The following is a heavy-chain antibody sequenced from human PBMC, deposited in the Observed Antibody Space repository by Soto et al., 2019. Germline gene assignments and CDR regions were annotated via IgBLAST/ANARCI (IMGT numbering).Heavy chain of an antibody. CDR2: IYYSGST. CDR3: ARYRTEWLVPDAFDI. J-gene: IGHJ3*02. Sequence: SETLSLTCTVSGGSISSSSYYWGWIRQPPGKGLEWIGSIYYSGSTYYNPSLKSRVTISVDTSKNQFSLKLSSVTAADTAVYYCARYRTEWLVPDAFDIWGQGTMVT. V-gene: IGHV4-39*01. D-gene: IGHD6-19*01. CDR1: GGSISSSSYY.